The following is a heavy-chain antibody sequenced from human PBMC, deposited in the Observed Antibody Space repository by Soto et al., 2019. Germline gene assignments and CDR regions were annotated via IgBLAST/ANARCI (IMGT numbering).Heavy chain of an antibody. V-gene: IGHV3-74*01. CDR2: INGDGTTT. CDR3: ARGVRGHYGKDV. Sequence: EVQLVESGGGLLQPGGSLRLSCAASGLTFNNYWIHWVRQAAGKGLMCVSRINGDGTTTNYADSVRGRFAISRDNAENTVYLQMNSLRAEDTALYYCARGVRGHYGKDVWGQGTTVTVSS. D-gene: IGHD3-10*01. CDR1: GLTFNNYW. J-gene: IGHJ6*02.